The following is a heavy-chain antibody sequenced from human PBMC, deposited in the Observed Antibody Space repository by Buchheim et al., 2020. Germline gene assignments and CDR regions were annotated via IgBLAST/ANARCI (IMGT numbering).Heavy chain of an antibody. CDR1: GGSFSGYY. J-gene: IGHJ5*02. CDR3: GAIVVVPAAIFSSLGRFDP. CDR2: INHSGST. D-gene: IGHD2-2*02. V-gene: IGHV4-34*01. Sequence: QVQLQQWGAGLLKPSETLSLTCAVYGGSFSGYYWSWIRQPPGKGLEWIGEINHSGSTNYNPSLKSRVTISVDTSKNQFSLKLTSVTAADTAVYYCGAIVVVPAAIFSSLGRFDPWGQGTL.